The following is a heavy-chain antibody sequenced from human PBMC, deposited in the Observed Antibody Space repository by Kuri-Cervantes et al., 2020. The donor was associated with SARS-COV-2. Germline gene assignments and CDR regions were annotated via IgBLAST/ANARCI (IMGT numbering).Heavy chain of an antibody. V-gene: IGHV1-24*01. CDR2: FDPEDGET. CDR1: GYTFSTYD. D-gene: IGHD3-22*01. Sequence: ASVKVSCKASGYTFSTYDINWVRQAPGKGLEWMGGFDPEDGETIYAQKFQGRVTMTEDTSTDTAYMELSSLRSEDAAVYYCATSSMIVIGAWFDPWGQGTLVTVSS. J-gene: IGHJ5*02. CDR3: ATSSMIVIGAWFDP.